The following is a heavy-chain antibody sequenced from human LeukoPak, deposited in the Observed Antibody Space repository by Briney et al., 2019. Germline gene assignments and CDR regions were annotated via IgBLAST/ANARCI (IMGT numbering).Heavy chain of an antibody. D-gene: IGHD3-10*01. J-gene: IGHJ6*02. Sequence: GESLQISCQTSGSTFTSYWIGWVRPPPGKGLKGLGLFFPRDSDVRYSPSFQGQVTISADKSTNTAYLHWGSLKASDSAMYYCVRSLPGTLLRGYGMDVWGPGTTVTVS. CDR3: VRSLPGTLLRGYGMDV. CDR1: GSTFTSYW. CDR2: FFPRDSDV. V-gene: IGHV5-51*01.